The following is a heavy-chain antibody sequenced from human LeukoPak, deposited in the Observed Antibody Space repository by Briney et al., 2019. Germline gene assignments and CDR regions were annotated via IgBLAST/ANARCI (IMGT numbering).Heavy chain of an antibody. J-gene: IGHJ4*02. CDR2: IYYSGST. CDR3: ARTHQGGEYYFDY. V-gene: IGHV4-59*08. CDR1: GGSISSYY. D-gene: IGHD7-27*01. Sequence: PSETLSLTCTVSGGSISSYYWSWIRQPPGKGLEWIGYIYYSGSTNYNPSLKSRVTISVDTSKSQFSLKLSSVTAADTAVYYCARTHQGGEYYFDYWGQGTLVTVSS.